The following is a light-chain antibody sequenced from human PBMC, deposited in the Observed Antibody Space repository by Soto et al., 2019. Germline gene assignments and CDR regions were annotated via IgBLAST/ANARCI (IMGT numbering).Light chain of an antibody. CDR3: QQSYTTPWT. J-gene: IGKJ1*01. CDR1: PSVSNY. Sequence: DVHMSHSPSSLSASVLYRVTITCLASPSVSNYLNWYQQKPGRAPRLLIHAASTLQSGVPSRFSGSGSGTDFTLTISSLEPEDFATYFCQQSYTTPWTFGLGTKVDI. V-gene: IGKV1-39*01. CDR2: AAS.